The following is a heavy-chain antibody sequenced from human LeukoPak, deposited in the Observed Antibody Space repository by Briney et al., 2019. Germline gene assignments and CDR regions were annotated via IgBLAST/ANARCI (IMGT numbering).Heavy chain of an antibody. D-gene: IGHD3-22*01. J-gene: IGHJ4*02. CDR1: GYTFTGYY. V-gene: IGHV1-2*02. Sequence: GASVKVSCKASGYTFTGYYMHWVRQAPGQGLEWMGWINPNSGGTNYAQKFQGRVTMTGDTSISTAYMELGRLRSDDTAVYYCARSRDYDSSGYSYWGQGTLVTVSS. CDR2: INPNSGGT. CDR3: ARSRDYDSSGYSY.